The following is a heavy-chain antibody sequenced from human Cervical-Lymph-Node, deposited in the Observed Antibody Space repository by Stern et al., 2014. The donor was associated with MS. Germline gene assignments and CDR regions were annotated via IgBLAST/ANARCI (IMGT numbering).Heavy chain of an antibody. CDR3: TIRDGYNSY. J-gene: IGHJ4*02. CDR1: GFTFTNAW. Sequence: EVQLVQSGGGLVKPGGSLSLSCGASGFTFTNAWLTWVRPAPGTGLEWVGRSKSKTDGETTDYAAPVKGRFTISRDDSKNTLYVQMNSLKTEDTAVYYCTIRDGYNSYWGQGTLVTVSS. CDR2: SKSKTDGETT. V-gene: IGHV3-15*01. D-gene: IGHD5-24*01.